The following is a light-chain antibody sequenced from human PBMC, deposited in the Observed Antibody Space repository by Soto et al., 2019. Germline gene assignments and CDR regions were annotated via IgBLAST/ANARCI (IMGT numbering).Light chain of an antibody. CDR1: QSVNNN. CDR2: GAS. CDR3: QQYNNWPYT. J-gene: IGKJ2*01. V-gene: IGKV3-15*01. Sequence: IVLTQSPAPLPVSPGERATLSCRAGQSVNNNLAWYQQKPGQAPRLLIYGASTRAADIPARFSGDGSGTEFTLTISSLQSEDCAVYFCQQYNNWPYTFGQGTKLEI.